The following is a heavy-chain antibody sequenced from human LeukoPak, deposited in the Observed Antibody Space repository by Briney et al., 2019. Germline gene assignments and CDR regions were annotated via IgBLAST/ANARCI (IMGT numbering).Heavy chain of an antibody. Sequence: GASVKVSXKASGYTFTSYGISWVRQAPGQGLEWMGWISAYNGNTNYAQKLQGRVTMTTDTSTSTAYMELRSLRSDDTAVYYCARDRISSGYYQPVDYWGQGTLVTVSS. D-gene: IGHD3-22*01. V-gene: IGHV1-18*01. CDR3: ARDRISSGYYQPVDY. CDR1: GYTFTSYG. J-gene: IGHJ4*02. CDR2: ISAYNGNT.